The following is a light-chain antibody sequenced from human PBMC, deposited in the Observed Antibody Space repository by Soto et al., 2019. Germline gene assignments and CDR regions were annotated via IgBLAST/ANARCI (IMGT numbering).Light chain of an antibody. CDR1: SSDVGGYNY. CDR3: SSYTSSSTLVV. J-gene: IGLJ2*01. V-gene: IGLV2-14*01. CDR2: DVS. Sequence: QSVLTQPASVSGSPGQSITISCTGTSSDVGGYNYVSWYQQHPGKAPKLMIYDVSNRPSVVSNRFAVSKSGNTTSLTIYGLQAEDEVDYYCSSYTSSSTLVVFGGGTKLTVL.